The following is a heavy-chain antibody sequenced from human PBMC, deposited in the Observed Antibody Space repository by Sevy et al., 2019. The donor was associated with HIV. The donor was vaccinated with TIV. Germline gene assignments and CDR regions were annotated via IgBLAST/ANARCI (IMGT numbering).Heavy chain of an antibody. CDR2: INPNSGGT. Sequence: ASVKVSFKASGYTFTGYYMHWVRQAPGQGLEWMGWINPNSGGTNYAQKFQGRVTMTRDTSISTAYMELSRLRSDDTAVYYCARDLILYGVAGTTLWDYYYYYGMDVWGQGTTVTVSS. CDR1: GYTFTGYY. D-gene: IGHD1-7*01. CDR3: ARDLILYGVAGTTLWDYYYYYGMDV. V-gene: IGHV1-2*02. J-gene: IGHJ6*02.